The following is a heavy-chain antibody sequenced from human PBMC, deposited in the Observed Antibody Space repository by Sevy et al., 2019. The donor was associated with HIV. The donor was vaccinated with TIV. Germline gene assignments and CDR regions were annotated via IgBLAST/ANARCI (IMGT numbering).Heavy chain of an antibody. Sequence: GGSLRLSCAASGFPFSNFAMSWVRQAPGKGLEWVSTLIGGGSRTYYADSVKGRFIISGDNSRNTLYLQMNSLRAEDTAIYYCAKRRVQSGLSGGGANYGMDVCGRGTTVTVSS. CDR2: LIGGGSRT. V-gene: IGHV3-23*01. CDR3: AKRRVQSGLSGGGANYGMDV. CDR1: GFPFSNFA. J-gene: IGHJ6*02. D-gene: IGHD2-8*02.